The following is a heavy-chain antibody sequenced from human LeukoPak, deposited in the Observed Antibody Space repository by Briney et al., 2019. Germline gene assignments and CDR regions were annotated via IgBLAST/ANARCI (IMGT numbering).Heavy chain of an antibody. CDR2: INPNSGGT. J-gene: IGHJ5*02. Sequence: ASVKVSCKASGYTFTGYYMHWVRQAPGQGLEWMGWINPNSGGTNYAQKFQGRVTMTRDTSISTAYMELSRLRSDDTAVYYCAKHPYSSSWLNWFDPWGQGTLVTVSS. V-gene: IGHV1-2*02. D-gene: IGHD6-13*01. CDR3: AKHPYSSSWLNWFDP. CDR1: GYTFTGYY.